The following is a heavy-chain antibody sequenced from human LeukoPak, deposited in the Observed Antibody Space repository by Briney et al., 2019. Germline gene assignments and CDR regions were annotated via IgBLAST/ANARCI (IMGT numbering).Heavy chain of an antibody. D-gene: IGHD2-15*01. CDR1: GGTFSSYA. V-gene: IGHV1-69*06. Sequence: SVTVSCKASGGTFSSYAISWVRQAPGQGLEWMGGIIPIFGTANYAQKFQGRVTITADKSTSTAYMELSSLRSEDTAVYYCALAAARVYYYYYYYMDVWGKGTTVTVSS. CDR3: ALAAARVYYYYYYYMDV. CDR2: IIPIFGTA. J-gene: IGHJ6*03.